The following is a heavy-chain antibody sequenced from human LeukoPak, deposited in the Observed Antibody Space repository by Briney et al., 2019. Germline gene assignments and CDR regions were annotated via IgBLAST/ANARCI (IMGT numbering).Heavy chain of an antibody. J-gene: IGHJ4*02. CDR2: INGDGIST. V-gene: IGHV3-74*01. CDR1: GFTFSNYW. CDR3: ARDVGNFNY. Sequence: GGSLRLSCAASGFTFSNYWMHWVRQAPGKGLVWVSRINGDGISTGYADSVKGRFTVSRDDAKKTLYLQMNSLRAEDTAVYYCARDVGNFNYWGQGTLVTVSS.